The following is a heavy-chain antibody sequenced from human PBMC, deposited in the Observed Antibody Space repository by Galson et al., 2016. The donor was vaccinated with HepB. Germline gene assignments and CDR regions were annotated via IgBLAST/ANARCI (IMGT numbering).Heavy chain of an antibody. J-gene: IGHJ4*02. CDR1: GFILSSYW. CDR2: INPDGSSI. Sequence: SLRLSCAASGFILSSYWMHWVRQAPGKGLVWVSRINPDGSSINYADSMKGRFTISRDNAKNTLYLQMNSLRVEDTAVYYCAKDFCGTLYSGSTCFCDHWGQGTLVTVSS. D-gene: IGHD5-12*01. CDR3: AKDFCGTLYSGSTCFCDH. V-gene: IGHV3-74*01.